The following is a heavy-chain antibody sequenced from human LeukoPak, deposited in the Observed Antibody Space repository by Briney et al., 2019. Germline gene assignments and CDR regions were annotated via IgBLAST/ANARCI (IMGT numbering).Heavy chain of an antibody. Sequence: SETLSLTCTVSGGSISTSSHYWGWIRQPPGKGLEWIGSIYYSGSTYYNPSLKSRVTISVDTSKNQFSLKLSSVTAADTAVYYCARAAVYCSSTSCYIWFDPWGQGTLVTVSS. CDR2: IYYSGST. CDR1: GGSISTSSHY. J-gene: IGHJ5*02. CDR3: ARAAVYCSSTSCYIWFDP. D-gene: IGHD2-2*02. V-gene: IGHV4-39*07.